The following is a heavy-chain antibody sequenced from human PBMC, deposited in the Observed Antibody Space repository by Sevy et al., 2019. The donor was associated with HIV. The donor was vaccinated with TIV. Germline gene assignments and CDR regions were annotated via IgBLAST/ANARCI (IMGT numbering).Heavy chain of an antibody. V-gene: IGHV4-4*02. CDR1: GDSISNTNW. Sequence: SETLSLTCSVSGDSISNTNWWTWVRQPPGKGREWIGEIYHGGGTNYNPSLKSRVTISIDKSRSQFSLNLTSVTAADTAVCFCAREFRLGMDFWGQGILVTVSS. D-gene: IGHD1-26*01. J-gene: IGHJ4*02. CDR2: IYHGGGT. CDR3: AREFRLGMDF.